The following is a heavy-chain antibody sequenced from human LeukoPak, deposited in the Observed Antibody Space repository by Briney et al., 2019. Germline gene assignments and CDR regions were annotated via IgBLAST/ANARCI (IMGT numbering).Heavy chain of an antibody. J-gene: IGHJ1*01. CDR1: GGSFSGYY. Sequence: SETLSLTCAVYGGSFSGYYWSWVRQPPGKGLEWIGEINHSGSTNYNPSLKSRVTISVDTSKNQFSLKLSSVTAADTAVYHCARGMGGAPLQHWGQGTLVTVSS. D-gene: IGHD2-21*01. V-gene: IGHV4-34*01. CDR2: INHSGST. CDR3: ARGMGGAPLQH.